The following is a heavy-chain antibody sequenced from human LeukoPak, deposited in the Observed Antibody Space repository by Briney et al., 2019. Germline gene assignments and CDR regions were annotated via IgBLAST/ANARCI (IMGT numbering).Heavy chain of an antibody. CDR2: IYYSENT. J-gene: IGHJ4*02. D-gene: IGHD1-26*01. Sequence: SETLSLTCTVSGGSISSYYWSWIRQPPRKELEWIGYIYYSENTNYNPSLKSRVTISVDTSKNQFSLKLSSVTAADTAVYYCARGAASGSGSYYTSLDYWGQGALVTVSS. CDR1: GGSISSYY. V-gene: IGHV4-59*01. CDR3: ARGAASGSGSYYTSLDY.